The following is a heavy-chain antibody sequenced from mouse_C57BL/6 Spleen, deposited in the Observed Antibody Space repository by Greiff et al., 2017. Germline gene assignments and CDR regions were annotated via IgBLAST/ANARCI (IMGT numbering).Heavy chain of an antibody. D-gene: IGHD2-5*01. CDR3: AKDWAISSNYYAMDY. Sequence: VQGVESGPGLVQPSQSLSITCTVSGFSLTSYGVHWVRQSPGKGLEWLGVIWRGGSTDYNAAFMSRLSITKDNSKSQVFFKMNSLQADDTAIYYCAKDWAISSNYYAMDYWGQGTSVTVSS. J-gene: IGHJ4*01. CDR1: GFSLTSYG. CDR2: IWRGGST. V-gene: IGHV2-5*01.